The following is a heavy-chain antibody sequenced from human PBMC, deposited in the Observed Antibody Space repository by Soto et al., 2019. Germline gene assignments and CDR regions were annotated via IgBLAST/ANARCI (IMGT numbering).Heavy chain of an antibody. J-gene: IGHJ6*02. D-gene: IGHD2-2*01. CDR2: IIPMFGTA. Sequence: QVHLVQSGAEVKKPGSSVKVSCTASGGTFGSYTVTWVRQAPGQGLEWMGEIIPMFGTASYAQKFQGRFTLTADKSTTTAHMELSSLSSDDTAVYFCARQKAMPPHFYSGMDVWGQGTTVTVSS. V-gene: IGHV1-69*06. CDR1: GGTFGSYT. CDR3: ARQKAMPPHFYSGMDV.